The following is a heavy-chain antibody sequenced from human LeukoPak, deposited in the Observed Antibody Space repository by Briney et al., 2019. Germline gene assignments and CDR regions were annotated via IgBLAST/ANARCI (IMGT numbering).Heavy chain of an antibody. CDR1: PDTFTRYG. CDR3: AREGREITMVRGVVNWFDP. D-gene: IGHD3-10*01. J-gene: IGHJ5*02. Sequence: ASVKVSCKASPDTFTRYGITWVRQAPGQGLEWMGWIRAYNGDTNYAQKFQGRVTMTRDTSISTAYMELSRLRSDDTAVYYCAREGREITMVRGVVNWFDPWGQGTLVTVSS. CDR2: IRAYNGDT. V-gene: IGHV1-18*01.